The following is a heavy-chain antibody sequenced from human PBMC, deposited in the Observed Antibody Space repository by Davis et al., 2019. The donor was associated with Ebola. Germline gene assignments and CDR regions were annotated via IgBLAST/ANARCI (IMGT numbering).Heavy chain of an antibody. CDR1: GLTSSGHY. CDR2: ISDRGDAE. J-gene: IGHJ3*01. CDR3: ARDLGVGGAFDV. Sequence: GESLKISCVASGLTSSGHYVSWIRQAPGGGLEWISYISDRGDAEFYGDSVKGRFTISRDNAKNSVYLQMNSLRGDDTGLYYCARDLGVGGAFDVWGQGTMVTVSS. V-gene: IGHV3-11*01. D-gene: IGHD3-3*01.